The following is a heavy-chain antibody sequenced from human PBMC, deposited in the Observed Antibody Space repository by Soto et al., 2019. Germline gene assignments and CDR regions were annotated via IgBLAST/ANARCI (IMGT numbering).Heavy chain of an antibody. CDR3: AREVGGGRQYYFDS. Sequence: ASVKVSCKASGYTFTGYYIHWVRQAPGQGLEWMGWTNPSNGGTNYAQKFQGRVTMTRDTSLSTAYMELTTLRSDDTAVFYCAREVGGGRQYYFDSWGLGTPVTVSS. CDR2: TNPSNGGT. J-gene: IGHJ4*02. CDR1: GYTFTGYY. D-gene: IGHD3-16*01. V-gene: IGHV1-2*02.